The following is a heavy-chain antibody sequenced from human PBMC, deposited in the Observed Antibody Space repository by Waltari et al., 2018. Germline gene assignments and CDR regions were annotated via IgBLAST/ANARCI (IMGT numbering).Heavy chain of an antibody. V-gene: IGHV3-33*01. D-gene: IGHD6-13*01. CDR3: ARVPQLNYFDY. Sequence: QVQLVASGGGVVQPGRSLGLSCAAPVFTFSSNGMPGARQAPGKGLEWVAVIWYDGSNKYYADSVKGRFTISRDNSKNTLYLQMNSLRAEDTAVYYCARVPQLNYFDYWGQGTLVTVSS. J-gene: IGHJ4*02. CDR1: VFTFSSNG. CDR2: IWYDGSNK.